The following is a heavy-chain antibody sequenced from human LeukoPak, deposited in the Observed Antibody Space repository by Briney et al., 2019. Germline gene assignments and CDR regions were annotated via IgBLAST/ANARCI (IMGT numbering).Heavy chain of an antibody. CDR2: INPHSGGT. CDR3: ARGLREVEGFDG. D-gene: IGHD2-2*01. Sequence: ASVKVSCKASGYTFTGYYIHWVRQAPGQAPECVGWINPHSGGTNYAQRFRGRVTMTRDTSLNEAYMELGGLTVDDTAVFYCARGLREVEGFDGWGQGTLVIVSS. J-gene: IGHJ3*01. CDR1: GYTFTGYY. V-gene: IGHV1-2*02.